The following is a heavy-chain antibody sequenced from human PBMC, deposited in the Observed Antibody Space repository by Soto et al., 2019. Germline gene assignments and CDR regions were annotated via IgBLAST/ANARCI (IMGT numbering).Heavy chain of an antibody. J-gene: IGHJ5*02. D-gene: IGHD6-13*01. Sequence: QVQLVQSGAEVKKPGASVKVSCKASGYTFTSYGISWVRQAPGQGLEWMGWISAYNGNTNYAQKLQGRVTMTTDTAGRTGDRGRRSGRSDDTGGEYGEGEAGGGQQVRGRFDPWGQGTLVTVSS. CDR3: EGEAGGGQQVRGRFDP. CDR1: GYTFTSYG. V-gene: IGHV1-18*04. CDR2: ISAYNGNT.